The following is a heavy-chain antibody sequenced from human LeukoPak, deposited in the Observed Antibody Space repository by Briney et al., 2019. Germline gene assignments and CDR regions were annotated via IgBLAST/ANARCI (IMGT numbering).Heavy chain of an antibody. J-gene: IGHJ4*02. Sequence: PSQTLSLTCTVSGGSISSGSYYWSWIRQPAGKGLEWIGRIYTSGSTNYNPSLKSRVTISVDTSKNQFSLKLSSVTAADTAVYYCARRVGSSSNYFDYWGQGTLVTVSS. V-gene: IGHV4-61*02. CDR3: ARRVGSSSNYFDY. D-gene: IGHD6-13*01. CDR1: GGSISSGSYY. CDR2: IYTSGST.